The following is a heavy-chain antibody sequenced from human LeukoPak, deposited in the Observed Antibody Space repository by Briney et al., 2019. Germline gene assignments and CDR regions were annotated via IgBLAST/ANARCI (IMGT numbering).Heavy chain of an antibody. V-gene: IGHV1-69*05. CDR1: GGTFSSYA. Sequence: ASVKVSCKASGGTFSSYAISWVRQAPGQGLEWMGRIIPIFGTANYAQKFQGRATITTDESTSTAYMELSSLRSEDTAVYYCARDRIQLWLRGDAFDIWGQGTMVTVSS. CDR3: ARDRIQLWLRGDAFDI. D-gene: IGHD5-18*01. J-gene: IGHJ3*02. CDR2: IIPIFGTA.